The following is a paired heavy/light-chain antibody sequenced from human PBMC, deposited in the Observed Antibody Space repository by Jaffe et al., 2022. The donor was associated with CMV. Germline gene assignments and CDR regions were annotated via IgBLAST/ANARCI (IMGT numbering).Heavy chain of an antibody. CDR2: ISGSGGST. CDR3: AKDQYEYYDSSGYFITGGY. Sequence: EVQLLESGGGLVQPGGSLRLSCAASGFTFSSYAMSWVRQAPGKGLEWVSAISGSGGSTYYADSVKGRFTISRDNSKNTLYLQMNSLRAEDTAVYYCAKDQYEYYDSSGYFITGGYWGQGTLVTVSS. V-gene: IGHV3-23*01. J-gene: IGHJ4*02. CDR1: GFTFSSYA. D-gene: IGHD3-22*01.
Light chain of an antibody. CDR2: SNN. CDR3: AAWDDSLNGHYV. Sequence: QSVLTQPPSASGTPGQRVTISCSGSSSNIGSNTVNWYQQLPGTAPKLLIYSNNQRPSGVPDRFSGSKSGTSASLAISGLQSEDEADYYCAAWDDSLNGHYVFGTGTKVTVL. J-gene: IGLJ1*01. CDR1: SSNIGSNT. V-gene: IGLV1-44*01.